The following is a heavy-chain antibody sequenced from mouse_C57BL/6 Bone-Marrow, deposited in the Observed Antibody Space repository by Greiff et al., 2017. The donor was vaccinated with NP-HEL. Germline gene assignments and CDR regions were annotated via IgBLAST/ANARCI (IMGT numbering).Heavy chain of an antibody. J-gene: IGHJ2*01. V-gene: IGHV1-81*01. CDR3: ASLITTVVFDY. Sequence: QVHVKQSGAELARPGASVKLSCKASGYTFTSYGISWVKQRTGQGLEWIGEIYPRSGNTYYNEKFKGKATLTADKSSSTAYMELRSLTSEDSAVYFCASLITTVVFDYWGQGTTLTVSS. CDR2: IYPRSGNT. CDR1: GYTFTSYG. D-gene: IGHD1-1*01.